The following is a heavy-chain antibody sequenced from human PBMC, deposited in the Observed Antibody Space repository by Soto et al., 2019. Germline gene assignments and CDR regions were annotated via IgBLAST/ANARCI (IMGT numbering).Heavy chain of an antibody. CDR3: AFTAYSSSPYYYYYGMDV. CDR1: WFSLSTSGGG. Sequence: SCPTLVNPTQNLTLICTFSWFSLSTSGGGVGSFRHPPRKSLEWLALIYWNDDKRYSPSLKSRLTITKDTSKNQVVLTMTKMDPVDTATYYCAFTAYSSSPYYYYYGMDVWGQGTTVT. V-gene: IGHV2-5*01. J-gene: IGHJ6*02. D-gene: IGHD6-6*01. CDR2: IYWNDDK.